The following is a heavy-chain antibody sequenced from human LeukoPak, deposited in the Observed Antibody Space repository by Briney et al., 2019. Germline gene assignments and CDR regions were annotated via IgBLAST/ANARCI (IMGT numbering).Heavy chain of an antibody. V-gene: IGHV4-30-2*01. D-gene: IGHD3-22*01. CDR2: IYHSGST. CDR1: GGSISSGGYY. CDR3: ARDQAAYYDRRGYHYSSTAAAFDI. Sequence: PSETLSLTCTVSGGSISSGGYYWSCIRQPPGKGLECIGYIYHSGSTYYNPSLKSRVTISVDRSKNQFSLKLSSVTAADTAVYYCARDQAAYYDRRGYHYSSTAAAFDIWGQGTVVTVSS. J-gene: IGHJ3*02.